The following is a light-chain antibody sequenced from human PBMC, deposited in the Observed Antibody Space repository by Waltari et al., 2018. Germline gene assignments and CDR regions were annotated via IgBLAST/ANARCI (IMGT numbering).Light chain of an antibody. Sequence: DIQMTQSPSSLSASVGDRVTITCRASQSISSDLKWYQQKPGKAPKLLIYAAYSLQSGVPSRFSGSGSGTDFTLTISSLQPEDFATYYCQQSYSTLWTFGQGTKVEIK. CDR3: QQSYSTLWT. CDR1: QSISSD. V-gene: IGKV1-39*01. J-gene: IGKJ1*01. CDR2: AAY.